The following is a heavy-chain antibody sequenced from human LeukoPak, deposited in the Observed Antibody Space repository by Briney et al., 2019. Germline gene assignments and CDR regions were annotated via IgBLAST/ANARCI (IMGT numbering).Heavy chain of an antibody. J-gene: IGHJ4*02. CDR2: IYYSGST. CDR3: ARLTAMVNLIFDY. CDR1: GGSVSSGSYY. D-gene: IGHD5-18*01. V-gene: IGHV4-61*01. Sequence: PSETLSLTCTVSGGSVSSGSYYWSWIRQPPGKGLEWIGYIYYSGSTNYNPSLKSRVTISVDTSKNQFSLKLSSVTAADTAVYYSARLTAMVNLIFDYWGQGTLVTVSS.